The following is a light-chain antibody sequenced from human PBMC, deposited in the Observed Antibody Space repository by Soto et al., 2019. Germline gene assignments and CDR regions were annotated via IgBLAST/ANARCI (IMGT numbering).Light chain of an antibody. CDR3: QLHSTWPPYT. CDR1: QSAGTY. J-gene: IGKJ2*01. V-gene: IGKV3-11*01. Sequence: EIVLTQSPATLSLSPGERATLSCRASQSAGTYLAWYQQKPGQAPRLLIYDSSNRATGIPARFDGSGSGTDFTLTISSLEPEDFAVYYCQLHSTWPPYTFGKGTRLELK. CDR2: DSS.